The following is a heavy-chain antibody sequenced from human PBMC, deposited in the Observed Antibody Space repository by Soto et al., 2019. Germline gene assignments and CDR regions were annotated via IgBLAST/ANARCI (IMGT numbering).Heavy chain of an antibody. Sequence: HVQLVQSGAEVKKPGASVKVSGKASGYTFSSYGIHWVRQAPGQGLEWMGWISGYNANTKHAQKVQGRVTMTTDTSTSTAYMELRSLTSDDTAVYYCARDREDSSWSSAEYLQHWGQGTLVTVSS. J-gene: IGHJ1*01. D-gene: IGHD6-13*01. V-gene: IGHV1-18*01. CDR1: GYTFSSYG. CDR3: ARDREDSSWSSAEYLQH. CDR2: ISGYNANT.